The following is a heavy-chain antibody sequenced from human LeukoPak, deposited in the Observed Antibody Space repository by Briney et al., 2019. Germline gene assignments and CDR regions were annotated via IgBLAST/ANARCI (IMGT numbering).Heavy chain of an antibody. Sequence: GGSLRLSCAASGFTFSSYAMSWVRQAPGEGLEWVSGISGGGGSTYYADSVKGRFTISRDNSKNTLNLQMNSLRAEDTAVYYCAKSTSTSCFDYWGQGTLVTVSS. CDR2: ISGGGGST. CDR1: GFTFSSYA. D-gene: IGHD2/OR15-2a*01. CDR3: AKSTSTSCFDY. J-gene: IGHJ4*02. V-gene: IGHV3-23*01.